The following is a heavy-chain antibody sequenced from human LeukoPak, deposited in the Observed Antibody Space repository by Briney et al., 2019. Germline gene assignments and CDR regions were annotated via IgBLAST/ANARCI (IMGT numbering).Heavy chain of an antibody. CDR3: AKDRRPTVSGGYFDL. J-gene: IGHJ2*01. CDR2: ISWNSGHK. D-gene: IGHD3-10*01. CDR1: GFTFDDYA. Sequence: HTGRSLRLSCAASGFTFDDYAMHWVRQAPGKGLEWVSGISWNSGHKGYADPVKGRFIISRDNAKNSLYLRMNSLRAEDTALYYCAKDRRPTVSGGYFDLWGRGTLVIVSS. V-gene: IGHV3-9*01.